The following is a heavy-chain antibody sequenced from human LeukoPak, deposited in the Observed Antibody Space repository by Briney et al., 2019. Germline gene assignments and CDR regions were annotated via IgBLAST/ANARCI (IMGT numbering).Heavy chain of an antibody. J-gene: IGHJ4*02. Sequence: SQTLSLTCAVSGGSISSGGYSWSWIRQPPGKGLEWIGYIYHSGSTYYNPSLKSRVTISVDRSKNQFSLKLGSVTAADTAVYYCARGSLFYDYVWGSYRPNYFDYWGQGTLVTVSS. CDR1: GGSISSGGYS. D-gene: IGHD3-16*02. V-gene: IGHV4-30-2*01. CDR2: IYHSGST. CDR3: ARGSLFYDYVWGSYRPNYFDY.